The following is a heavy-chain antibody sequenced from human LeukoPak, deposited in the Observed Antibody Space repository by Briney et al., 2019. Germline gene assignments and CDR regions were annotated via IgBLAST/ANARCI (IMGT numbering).Heavy chain of an antibody. CDR1: GFTFSSSW. J-gene: IGHJ4*02. CDR3: AKDIDRLGELSSPDY. Sequence: GGSLRLSCVASGFTFSSSWMTWVRQAPGMGLERVSGISWNSGSIGYADSVKGRFTISRDNAKNSLYLQMNSLRAEDTALYYCAKDIDRLGELSSPDYWGQGTLVTVSS. CDR2: ISWNSGSI. D-gene: IGHD3-16*02. V-gene: IGHV3-9*01.